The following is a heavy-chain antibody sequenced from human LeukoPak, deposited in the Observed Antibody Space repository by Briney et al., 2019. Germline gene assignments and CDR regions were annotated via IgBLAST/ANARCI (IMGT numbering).Heavy chain of an antibody. D-gene: IGHD6-13*01. CDR3: ALSRYSSSWYPGDY. Sequence: PGGSLRLSCAASGFTFSSYAMSWVRQAPGKGLEWVSAISGSGGSTYYADSVKGRFTISRDNSKNTLYLQMNSLRAEDTAVYYCALSRYSSSWYPGDYWGQGTLVTVSS. V-gene: IGHV3-23*01. CDR2: ISGSGGST. CDR1: GFTFSSYA. J-gene: IGHJ4*02.